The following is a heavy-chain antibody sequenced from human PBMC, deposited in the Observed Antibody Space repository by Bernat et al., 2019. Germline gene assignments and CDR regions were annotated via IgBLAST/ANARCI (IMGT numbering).Heavy chain of an antibody. Sequence: QLQLQESGPGLMKPSETLSLTCTVSGGSISSSSYYWGWIRQPPGKGLEWIGSIYYSGSTYYNPSLKSRVTISVDTSKNQFSLKLSSVTAADTAVYYCARRDSSEYYFDYWGQGTLVTVSS. D-gene: IGHD6-19*01. CDR1: GGSISSSSYY. CDR2: IYYSGST. CDR3: ARRDSSEYYFDY. V-gene: IGHV4-39*01. J-gene: IGHJ4*02.